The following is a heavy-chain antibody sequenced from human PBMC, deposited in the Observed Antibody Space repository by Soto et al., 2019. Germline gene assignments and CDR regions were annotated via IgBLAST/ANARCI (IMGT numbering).Heavy chain of an antibody. D-gene: IGHD6-19*01. J-gene: IGHJ4*02. CDR1: GGSIDNSHG. V-gene: IGHV4-4*02. Sequence: TLSLTCSVSGGSIDNSHGCCWWLQPPAKGLEGVGGISHSGSTNYNPSLTSRVTISVDKSKNHFSLKLTSVTAADTAVYYCARANGIAVYPDLFPHPVSWYYFDYWGQGTLVTVSS. CDR3: ARANGIAVYPDLFPHPVSWYYFDY. CDR2: ISHSGST.